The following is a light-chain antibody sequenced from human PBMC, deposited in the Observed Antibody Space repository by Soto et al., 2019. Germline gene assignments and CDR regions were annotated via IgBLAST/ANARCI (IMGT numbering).Light chain of an antibody. CDR2: DVR. CDR1: SSDVGGYNF. Sequence: QSALTQPASVSGSPGQSSTISCTGTSSDVGGYNFVSWYQQHPGKAPKFIIYDVRKRPSGVSNRFSGSRSGNTASLTISGLQAEDEADYYCSSYTSSSTVIFGGGTKLTVL. CDR3: SSYTSSSTVI. V-gene: IGLV2-14*03. J-gene: IGLJ2*01.